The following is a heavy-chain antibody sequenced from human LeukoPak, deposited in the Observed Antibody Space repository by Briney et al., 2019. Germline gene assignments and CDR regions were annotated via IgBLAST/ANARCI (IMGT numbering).Heavy chain of an antibody. J-gene: IGHJ5*02. Sequence: GGSLRLSCAASGFTVSSNYMSWVRQAPGKGLEWVSVIYSGGSTYYADSVKDRFTISRDNSKSTLYLQMTSLSAADTAVYYCARGGDTWGQGTLVTVSS. CDR3: ARGGDT. CDR2: IYSGGST. D-gene: IGHD3-16*01. CDR1: GFTVSSNY. V-gene: IGHV3-66*02.